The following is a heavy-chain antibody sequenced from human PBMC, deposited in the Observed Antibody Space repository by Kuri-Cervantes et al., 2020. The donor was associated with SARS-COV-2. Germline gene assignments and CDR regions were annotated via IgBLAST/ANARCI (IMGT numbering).Heavy chain of an antibody. CDR3: ARGGGGSSWYFDY. CDR1: GGSINSSSFY. J-gene: IGHJ4*02. Sequence: SETLSLTCSVSGGSINSSSFYWGWIRQPPGKGLEWIGMIYYSGSPYYNPSLKSRVTISVDTPENLYSLKLSSVTAADTAVYYCARGGGGSSWYFDYWGQGTLVTVSS. V-gene: IGHV4-39*07. D-gene: IGHD6-13*01. CDR2: IYYSGSP.